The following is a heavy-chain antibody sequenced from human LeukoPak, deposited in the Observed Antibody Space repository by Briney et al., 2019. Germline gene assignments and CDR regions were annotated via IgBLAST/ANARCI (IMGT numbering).Heavy chain of an antibody. CDR3: AKDIGGSGWYYYYYGMDV. J-gene: IGHJ6*02. CDR2: ISYDGSNK. D-gene: IGHD6-19*01. CDR1: GFTFSSYG. V-gene: IGHV3-30*18. Sequence: GRSLRLSCAAPGFTFSSYGMHWVRQAPGKGLEWVAVISYDGSNKYYADSVKGRFTISRDNSKNTLYLQMNSLGAEDTAVYYCAKDIGGSGWYYYYYGMDVWGQGTTVTVSS.